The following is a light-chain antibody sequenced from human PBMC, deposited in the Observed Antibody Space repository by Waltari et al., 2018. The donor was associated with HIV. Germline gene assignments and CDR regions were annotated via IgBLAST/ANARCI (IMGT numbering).Light chain of an antibody. J-gene: IGLJ3*02. Sequence: QSALTQPPSVSGSPGQSVTISCTGTTSDVGAYNFVSWYQQHPGKAPKVLIYDVSKRPSGVPDRFSGSKSGNTASLTISGLQAEDEADYYCCSYAGSYTWMFGGGTKLTVL. CDR1: TSDVGAYNF. V-gene: IGLV2-11*01. CDR3: CSYAGSYTWM. CDR2: DVS.